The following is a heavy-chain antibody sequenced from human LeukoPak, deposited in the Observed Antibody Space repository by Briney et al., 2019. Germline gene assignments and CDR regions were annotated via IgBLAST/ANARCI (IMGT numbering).Heavy chain of an antibody. Sequence: GGSLRLSCAASGFTFDDYGMSWVRQAPGKGLEWVSGINCNGGSTGYADSVKGRFTISRDNAKNSLYLQMNSLRAEDTALYYCASESLGYCSGGSCYFGPYWGQGTLVTVSS. CDR2: INCNGGST. J-gene: IGHJ4*02. V-gene: IGHV3-20*04. CDR3: ASESLGYCSGGSCYFGPY. D-gene: IGHD2-15*01. CDR1: GFTFDDYG.